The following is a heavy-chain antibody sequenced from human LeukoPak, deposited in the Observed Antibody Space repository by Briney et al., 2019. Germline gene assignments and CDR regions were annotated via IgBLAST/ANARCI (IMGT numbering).Heavy chain of an antibody. Sequence: GGSLRLSCAASGFTFSNAWMSWVRQAPGKGLEWVGRIKSKTDGGTTDYAAPVKGRFTVSRDDSKTTLYLQMNSLKTEDTAVYFCTTDYYDSSGYLLWGQGTLVTVSS. CDR3: TTDYYDSSGYLL. V-gene: IGHV3-15*01. D-gene: IGHD3-22*01. CDR2: IKSKTDGGTT. J-gene: IGHJ4*02. CDR1: GFTFSNAW.